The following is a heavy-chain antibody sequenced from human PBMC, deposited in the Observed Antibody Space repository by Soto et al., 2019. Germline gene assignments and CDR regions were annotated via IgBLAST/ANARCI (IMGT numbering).Heavy chain of an antibody. CDR3: ARDRGQLERLLY. Sequence: GGSLRLSCAASGFTFSSYAMHWVRQAPGKGLEWVAVISYDGSNKYYADSVKGRFTISRDNSKNTLYLQMNSLRAEDTAVYYCARDRGQLERLLYWGQGTLGTAPQ. CDR1: GFTFSSYA. D-gene: IGHD1-1*01. V-gene: IGHV3-30-3*01. J-gene: IGHJ4*02. CDR2: ISYDGSNK.